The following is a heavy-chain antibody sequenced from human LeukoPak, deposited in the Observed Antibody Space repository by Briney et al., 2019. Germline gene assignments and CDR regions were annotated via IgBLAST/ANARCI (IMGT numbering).Heavy chain of an antibody. CDR2: IYYSGST. V-gene: IGHV4-59*01. CDR3: ARVSSGWSTDYYFDY. J-gene: IGHJ4*02. Sequence: PSETLSLTCTVSGGSIRSYYWSWIRQPPGKGLEWIGYIYYSGSTNYNPSLKSRVTISVDTSKNQFSLKLSSVTAADTAVYYCARVSSGWSTDYYFDYWGQGTLVTVSS. D-gene: IGHD6-19*01. CDR1: GGSIRSYY.